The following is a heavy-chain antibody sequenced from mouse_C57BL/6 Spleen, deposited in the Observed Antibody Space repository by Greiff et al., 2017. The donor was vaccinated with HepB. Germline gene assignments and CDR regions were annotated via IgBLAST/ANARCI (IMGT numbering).Heavy chain of an antibody. J-gene: IGHJ2*01. V-gene: IGHV3-6*01. CDR2: ISYDGSN. CDR1: GYSITSGYY. Sequence: EVQLVESGPGLVKPSQSLSLTCSVTGYSITSGYYWNWIRQFPGNKLEWMGYISYDGSNNYNPSLKNRISITRDTSKNQFFLKLNSVTTEDTATYYCARDHSYVGFDYWGQGTTLTVSS. D-gene: IGHD1-1*01. CDR3: ARDHSYVGFDY.